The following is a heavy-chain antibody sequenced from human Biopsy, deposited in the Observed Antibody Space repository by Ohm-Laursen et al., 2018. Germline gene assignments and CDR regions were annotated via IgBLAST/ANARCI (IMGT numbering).Heavy chain of an antibody. J-gene: IGHJ3*02. CDR2: ISWSSDSI. V-gene: IGHV3-9*01. CDR3: ARERGGAAFDI. Sequence: SLRLSCSASGFRFDNTGMHWVRQGPGKGLEWVAGISWSSDSITYAKSVTGRFTISRDNGENSLYLQMNSLRPEDTAVYYCARERGGAAFDIWGQGTMVTVSS. D-gene: IGHD3-16*01. CDR1: GFRFDNTG.